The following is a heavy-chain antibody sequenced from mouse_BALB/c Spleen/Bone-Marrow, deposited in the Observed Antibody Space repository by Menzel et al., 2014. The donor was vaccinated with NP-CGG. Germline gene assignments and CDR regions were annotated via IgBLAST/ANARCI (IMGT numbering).Heavy chain of an antibody. CDR3: ARDREGNYSYWYLDV. D-gene: IGHD2-1*01. Sequence: EVKLVESGGGSEQPGGSLRLSCATSGFTLTDYYMSWVRQPPGKALEWLGFIRNKAKGYTTEYSASVKGRFTISRDNSQSSLYLQMNALRPEDSATYYCARDREGNYSYWYLDVWGAGTTVTVSS. V-gene: IGHV7-3*02. J-gene: IGHJ1*01. CDR1: GFTLTDYY. CDR2: IRNKAKGYTT.